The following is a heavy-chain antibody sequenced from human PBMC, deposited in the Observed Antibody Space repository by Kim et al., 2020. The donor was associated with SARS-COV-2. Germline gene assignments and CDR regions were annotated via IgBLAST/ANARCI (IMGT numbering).Heavy chain of an antibody. Sequence: ASVKVSCKASGYTINTYGITWVRQAPGQGLEWLGWIGPYNGNTNYVQKLQGRITLTTDTSTNTAYMELRSLRSADTAVYYCARDGKFERKLFVRDYYSYGMDVWGQGTTVTVSS. CDR3: ARDGKFERKLFVRDYYSYGMDV. J-gene: IGHJ6*02. V-gene: IGHV1-18*01. D-gene: IGHD3-10*02. CDR1: GYTINTYG. CDR2: IGPYNGNT.